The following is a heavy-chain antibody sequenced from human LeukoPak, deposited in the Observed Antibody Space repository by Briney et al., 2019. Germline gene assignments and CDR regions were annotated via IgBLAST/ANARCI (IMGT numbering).Heavy chain of an antibody. CDR2: TYYRSRWYK. D-gene: IGHD6-13*01. CDR3: ARDSGGSSWNYFDY. CDR1: GDSVSSNSAA. V-gene: IGHV6-1*01. Sequence: SQTLSLTCAISGDSVSSNSAAWNWIRQSPSRGLEWLGRTYYRSRWYKDYVVTLKSRITINPDTSKNQFSLQLNSVTAEDTAVYYCARDSGGSSWNYFDYWGQGTLVTVSS. J-gene: IGHJ4*02.